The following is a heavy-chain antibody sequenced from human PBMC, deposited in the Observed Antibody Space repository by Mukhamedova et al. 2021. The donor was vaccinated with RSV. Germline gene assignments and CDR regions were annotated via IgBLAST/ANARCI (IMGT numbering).Heavy chain of an antibody. Sequence: GSNKYYADSVKGRFTISRDNSKNTLYLQMNSLRAEDTAVYYCARDALVPFDYWGQGTLVTVSS. CDR3: ARDALVPFDY. V-gene: IGHV3-30-3*01. J-gene: IGHJ4*02. D-gene: IGHD1-26*01. CDR2: GSNK.